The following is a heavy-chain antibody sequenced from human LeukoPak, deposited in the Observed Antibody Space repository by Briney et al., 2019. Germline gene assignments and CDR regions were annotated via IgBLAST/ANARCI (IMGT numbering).Heavy chain of an antibody. CDR3: AKDGATGIGYYFDY. CDR1: GFTFSSYA. CDR2: ISSSSSYI. D-gene: IGHD1-1*01. Sequence: GRSLRLSCAASGFTFSSYAMHWVRQAPGKGLEWVSSISSSSSYIYYAGSVKGRFTISRDNAKNSLYLQMNSLRAEDTAVYYCAKDGATGIGYYFDYWGQGTLVTVSS. V-gene: IGHV3-21*01. J-gene: IGHJ4*02.